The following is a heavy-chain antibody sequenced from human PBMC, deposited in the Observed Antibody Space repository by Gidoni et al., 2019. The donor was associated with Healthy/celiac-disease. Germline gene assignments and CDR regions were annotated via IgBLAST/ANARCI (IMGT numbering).Heavy chain of an antibody. CDR2: IYYSGST. Sequence: QVQLQESGPGLVKPSETLSLTCTVSGGSISSYYWSWIRQPPGKGLEWIGYIYYSGSTNYNPSLKSRVTISVDTSKNQFSLKLSSVTAADTAVYYCARHMPSIINADAFDIWGQGTMVTVSS. V-gene: IGHV4-59*08. J-gene: IGHJ3*02. CDR3: ARHMPSIINADAFDI. CDR1: GGSISSYY. D-gene: IGHD3-16*01.